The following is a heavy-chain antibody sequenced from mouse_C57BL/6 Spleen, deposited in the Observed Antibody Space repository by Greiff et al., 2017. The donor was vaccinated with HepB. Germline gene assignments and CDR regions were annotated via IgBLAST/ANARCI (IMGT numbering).Heavy chain of an antibody. V-gene: IGHV5-17*01. D-gene: IGHD4-1*01. J-gene: IGHJ3*01. CDR1: GFTFSDYG. CDR2: ISSGSSTI. Sequence: LVESGGGLVKPGGSLKLSCAASGFTFSDYGMHWVRQAPEKGLEWVAYISSGSSTIYYADTVKGRFTISRDNAKNTLFLQMTSLGSEDTAMYYCTMTGTAAYWGQGTLVTVSA. CDR3: TMTGTAAY.